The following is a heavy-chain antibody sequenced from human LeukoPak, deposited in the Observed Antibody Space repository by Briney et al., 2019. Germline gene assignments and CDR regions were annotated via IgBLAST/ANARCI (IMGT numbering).Heavy chain of an antibody. D-gene: IGHD4-17*01. CDR3: ARDKSYGDYTFDY. CDR2: INPNSGGT. Sequence: ASVKVSCKASGYTFTGYYMHWVRQAPGQGLEWMGWINPNSGGTNYAQKLQGRVTMTRDTSISTAYMELSRLRSDDTAVYYCARDKSYGDYTFDYWGQGTLVTVSS. V-gene: IGHV1-2*02. J-gene: IGHJ4*02. CDR1: GYTFTGYY.